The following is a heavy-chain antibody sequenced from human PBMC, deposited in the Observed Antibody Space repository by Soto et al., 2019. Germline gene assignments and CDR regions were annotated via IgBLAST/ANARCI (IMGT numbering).Heavy chain of an antibody. V-gene: IGHV1-2*02. J-gene: IGHJ4*02. CDR1: GYSFTSYY. D-gene: IGHD6-19*01. Sequence: SVKVSCKASGYSFTSYYMHWVRQAPGQGLEWMGWINPNSGGTNYAQKFQGRVTMTRDTSISTAYMELSRLRSDDTAVYYCARMYSSGSYYFDYWGQGTLVTVSS. CDR3: ARMYSSGSYYFDY. CDR2: INPNSGGT.